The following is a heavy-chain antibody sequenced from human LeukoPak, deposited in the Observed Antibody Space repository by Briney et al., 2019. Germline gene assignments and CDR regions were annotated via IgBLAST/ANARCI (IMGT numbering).Heavy chain of an antibody. V-gene: IGHV3-11*03. CDR2: ISSSSSYT. Sequence: GGSLRLSCAASGFTFSNAWMSWVRQAPGKGLEWVSYISSSSSYTNYADSVKGRFTISRDNAKNSLYLQMNSLRAEDTAVYYCARGGFGELPIIGDFDYWGQGTLVTVSS. D-gene: IGHD3-10*01. CDR1: GFTFSNAW. J-gene: IGHJ4*02. CDR3: ARGGFGELPIIGDFDY.